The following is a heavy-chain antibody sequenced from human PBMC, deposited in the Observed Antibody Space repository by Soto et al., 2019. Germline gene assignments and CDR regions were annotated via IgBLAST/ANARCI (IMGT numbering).Heavy chain of an antibody. CDR1: GYTFSGYF. CDR3: AREGCAMFPTKKRFSDHYRLYG. CDR2: INPDSGDT. Sequence: QVQLVQSGTEVKKPGASVKVSCEASGYTFSGYFIHCVRQAPGLGPEWMGGINPDSGDTQYAQRFQGRVTMNRYTSISTAYLEMTGLSSDDTAVCYCAREGCAMFPTKKRFSDHYRLYGWGQGTKVTVSS. D-gene: IGHD3-3*01. J-gene: IGHJ6*02. V-gene: IGHV1-2*02.